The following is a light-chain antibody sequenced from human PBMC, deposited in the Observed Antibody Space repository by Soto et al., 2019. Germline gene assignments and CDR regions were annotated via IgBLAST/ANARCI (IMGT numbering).Light chain of an antibody. V-gene: IGLV2-14*03. CDR3: SSYTSTNTVV. CDR1: TSDVGGYNY. J-gene: IGLJ3*02. Sequence: QSALTQPASVSGSPGQSITISCTGTTSDVGGYNYVSWYQHHPGKAPKLMIYDVSNRPSGVSNRFSGSKSGNTASLTIPGLQAEDEADYYCSSYTSTNTVVFGGGTKLTVL. CDR2: DVS.